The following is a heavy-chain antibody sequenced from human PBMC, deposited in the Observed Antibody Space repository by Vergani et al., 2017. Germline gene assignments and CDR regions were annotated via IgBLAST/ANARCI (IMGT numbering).Heavy chain of an antibody. V-gene: IGHV4-38-2*02. CDR1: GYSISRGYY. D-gene: IGHD3-3*02. Sequence: QVQLQESGPGLVKPSETLSLTCSVSGYSISRGYYWGWIRQPPGKGLEWIATVFHSGSAYYNPSLRRRVTISVETSTDQFSLRLTTLTAADTAVYYCARQFWVSQRVGDLETWGRGTEVSVSS. CDR2: VFHSGSA. CDR3: ARQFWVSQRVGDLET. J-gene: IGHJ3*01.